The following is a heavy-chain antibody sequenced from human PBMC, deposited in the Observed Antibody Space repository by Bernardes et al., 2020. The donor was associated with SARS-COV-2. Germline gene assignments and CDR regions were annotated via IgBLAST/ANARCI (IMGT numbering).Heavy chain of an antibody. CDR1: GFSFETYT. D-gene: IGHD1-26*01. CDR3: VKDHSVGTLGYFDS. Sequence: GGSLRLSCAASGFSFETYTINWVRQAPGKGLEWVSSISGDSRNIYYADSLQGRFTMSRDSFKNTVYLQMNSLRVEDTAVYYCVKDHSVGTLGYFDSWGQGTLVTVSS. V-gene: IGHV3-23*01. J-gene: IGHJ4*02. CDR2: ISGDSRNI.